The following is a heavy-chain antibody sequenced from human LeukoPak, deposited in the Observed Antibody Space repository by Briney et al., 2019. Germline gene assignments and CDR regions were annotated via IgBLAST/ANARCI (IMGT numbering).Heavy chain of an antibody. CDR2: VYYNGNT. J-gene: IGHJ4*02. CDR3: ARLLGYFTTGVSPAQY. D-gene: IGHD2-8*01. CDR1: GGSVSSSDYY. V-gene: IGHV4-39*01. Sequence: SETLSLTCTVSGGSVSSSDYYWGWIRQPPGKGLEWIGSVYYNGNTYYNPSLKSRVTMSVDTSKNQFSLKLTSVTAADTAVYFCARLLGYFTTGVSPAQYWGQGTLVTVPS.